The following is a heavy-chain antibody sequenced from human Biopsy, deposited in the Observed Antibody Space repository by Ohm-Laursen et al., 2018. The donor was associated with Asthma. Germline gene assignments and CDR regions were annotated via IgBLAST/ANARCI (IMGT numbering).Heavy chain of an antibody. J-gene: IGHJ1*01. CDR1: GFTFCDYW. D-gene: IGHD3-3*02. CDR2: IKHDGSEK. Sequence: SLRLSCAASGFTFCDYWMCWVRQVPGKGLEWVANIKHDGSEKNHVDSLKGRFTISRDNAKNSLYLQMNSLRAEDTAVYYCARTFHFWSPYHAEHYQLWGQGTLVTVSS. V-gene: IGHV3-7*01. CDR3: ARTFHFWSPYHAEHYQL.